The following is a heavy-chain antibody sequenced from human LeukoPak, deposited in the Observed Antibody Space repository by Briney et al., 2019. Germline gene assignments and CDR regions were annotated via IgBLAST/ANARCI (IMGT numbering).Heavy chain of an antibody. CDR2: LYYSGTT. D-gene: IGHD6-13*01. V-gene: IGHV4-59*01. J-gene: IGHJ4*02. CDR1: GGSINNYY. Sequence: SETLSLTCTVYGGSINNYYWSWIPQPPGKGLEWIGYLYYSGTTNYNPSLKSRTAITVTTSKTHYSLKLSSVTAPDTAVYYWERTQGSGIVDYWGEGTLVTVSS. CDR3: ERTQGSGIVDY.